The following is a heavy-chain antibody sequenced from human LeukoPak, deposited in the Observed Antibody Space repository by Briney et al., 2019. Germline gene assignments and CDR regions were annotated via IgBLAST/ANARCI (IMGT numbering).Heavy chain of an antibody. CDR2: IKQDGSEK. Sequence: GGSLRLSCAASGFPSSNYAMNWVRQAPGKGLEWVANIKQDGSEKYYVDSVKGRFTISRDNAKNSLYLQMNSLRAEDTAVYYCAREGWTYWGQGTLVTVSS. D-gene: IGHD2-15*01. CDR1: GFPSSNYA. CDR3: AREGWTY. J-gene: IGHJ4*02. V-gene: IGHV3-7*01.